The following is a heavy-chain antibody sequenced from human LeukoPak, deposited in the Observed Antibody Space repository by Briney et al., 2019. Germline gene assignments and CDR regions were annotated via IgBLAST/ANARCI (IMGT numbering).Heavy chain of an antibody. CDR3: ARDPLDF. CDR2: ITTTSSAI. CDR1: GFTFSTYT. J-gene: IGHJ4*02. V-gene: IGHV3-48*02. Sequence: GVSLRLSCAASGFTFSTYTMNWVRQAPGKGLEWISYITTTSSAIYYADSVRGRFTISRDNARNSLYLQMNSLRDEDTAVYYCARDPLDFWGQGALVTVSS.